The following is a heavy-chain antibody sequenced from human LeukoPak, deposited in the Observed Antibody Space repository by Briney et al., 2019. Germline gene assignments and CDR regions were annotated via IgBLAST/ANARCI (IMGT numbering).Heavy chain of an antibody. CDR1: GFTFSSYG. J-gene: IGHJ6*03. CDR3: ARNYGVGDYYYMDV. CDR2: IGDDGSNK. Sequence: GGSLRLSCAASGFTFSSYGMHWVRQAPGKGLEWVAFIGDDGSNKYYADSVKGRFTISRDNSKNTLYLQMNSLRAEDTAVYYCARNYGVGDYYYMDVWGKGTTVTISS. V-gene: IGHV3-30*02. D-gene: IGHD4-17*01.